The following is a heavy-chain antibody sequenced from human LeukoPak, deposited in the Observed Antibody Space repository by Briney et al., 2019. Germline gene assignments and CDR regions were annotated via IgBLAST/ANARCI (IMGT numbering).Heavy chain of an antibody. CDR3: AKPGRYYDSSGYYPFDY. V-gene: IGHV3-30*18. D-gene: IGHD3-22*01. Sequence: GGSLRLSCAASGFTFSSYGMHWVRQAPGKGLEWVAVISYDGSNKYYADSVKGRFTISRDNSKNTLYLQMNSLRAEDTAVYYCAKPGRYYDSSGYYPFDYWGQGTLVTVSS. CDR1: GFTFSSYG. J-gene: IGHJ4*02. CDR2: ISYDGSNK.